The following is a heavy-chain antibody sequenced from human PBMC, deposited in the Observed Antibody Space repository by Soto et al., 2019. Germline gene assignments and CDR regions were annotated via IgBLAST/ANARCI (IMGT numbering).Heavy chain of an antibody. CDR2: ISANGRNA. CDR1: GFTFSNYA. D-gene: IGHD3-22*01. CDR3: AKDLSSLGWLALGAPFDS. J-gene: IGHJ4*02. V-gene: IGHV3-23*01. Sequence: GPLRLSCAASGFTFSNYARNWIRQAPGKELEWLSSISANGRNAYYADSVTGRLTISRDRCKNRLYLQLDSLRVEDTAIYFCAKDLSSLGWLALGAPFDSWGQGTLVTVSS.